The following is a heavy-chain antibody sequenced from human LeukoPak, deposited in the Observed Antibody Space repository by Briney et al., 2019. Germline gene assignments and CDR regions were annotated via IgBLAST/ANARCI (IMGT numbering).Heavy chain of an antibody. CDR2: IYYTGST. Sequence: SETLSLTCTVSGGSISSSYWSWIRQPPGKGLEWIGYIYYTGSTNYNPPLKSRVTISVDTSKNQFSLKLSSVTAADTAVYYCARLKGYSSGWYPSYYVDYWGQGTLVTVSS. CDR3: ARLKGYSSGWYPSYYVDY. J-gene: IGHJ4*02. CDR1: GGSISSSY. V-gene: IGHV4-59*08. D-gene: IGHD6-19*01.